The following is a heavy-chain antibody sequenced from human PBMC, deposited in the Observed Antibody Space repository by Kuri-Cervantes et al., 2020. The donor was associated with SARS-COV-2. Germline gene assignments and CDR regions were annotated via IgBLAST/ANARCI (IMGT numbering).Heavy chain of an antibody. CDR2: INSDGSST. D-gene: IGHD3-16*02. CDR3: ARDGGYRTSSSFDY. Sequence: GGSLRLSCAASGFTFSSYWMHWVRQAPGKGLAWVSRINSDGSSTSYADSVKGRFTISRDNAKDTLYLQMNSLRAEDTAVYYCARDGGYRTSSSFDYWGQGTLVTVSS. J-gene: IGHJ4*02. CDR1: GFTFSSYW. V-gene: IGHV3-74*01.